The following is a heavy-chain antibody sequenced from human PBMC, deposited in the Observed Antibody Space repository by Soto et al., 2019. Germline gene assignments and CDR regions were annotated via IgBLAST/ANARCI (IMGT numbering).Heavy chain of an antibody. V-gene: IGHV1-69*02. D-gene: IGHD3-10*01. J-gene: IGHJ4*02. CDR2: IKPILSMS. CDR1: GDTFSSYS. Sequence: QVQLVQSGAEVKKPGSSVKVSCKASGDTFSSYSINWVRQAPGLGLEWMGRIKPILSMSNYAQNFRGRVTIIADKSTSTAYMELSSLRSEDTAMYYCATSYGSGYRAFDYWGQGALVTVSS. CDR3: ATSYGSGYRAFDY.